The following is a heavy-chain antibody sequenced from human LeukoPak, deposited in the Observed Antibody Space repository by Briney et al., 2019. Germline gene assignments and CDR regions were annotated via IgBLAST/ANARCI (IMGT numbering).Heavy chain of an antibody. CDR1: GDSIRGYY. D-gene: IGHD6-13*01. CDR2: IYTTDSS. J-gene: IGHJ3*01. Sequence: SETLSLTCTVSGDSIRGYYCNWIRQPAGKGLEWVGRIYTTDSSNYNPSFKSRVTMSLDTSKNQFSLKLSSVTAADTAVYYCAVRESDVHSWYAFDLWGQGTKVTVSS. CDR3: AVRESDVHSWYAFDL. V-gene: IGHV4-4*07.